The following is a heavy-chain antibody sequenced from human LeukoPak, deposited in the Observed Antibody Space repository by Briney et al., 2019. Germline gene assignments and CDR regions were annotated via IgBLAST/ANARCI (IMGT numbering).Heavy chain of an antibody. J-gene: IGHJ6*03. CDR2: INSDGSST. Sequence: GGSLRLSCAASGFTFSSYWMHWVRQAPGKGLVWVSRINSDGSSTSYADSVKGRFTISRDNAKNTLYLQMNSLRAEDTAVYYCARGVAATTNYYYYYMDVWGKGTTVTISS. CDR3: ARGVAATTNYYYYYMDV. D-gene: IGHD2-15*01. V-gene: IGHV3-74*01. CDR1: GFTFSSYW.